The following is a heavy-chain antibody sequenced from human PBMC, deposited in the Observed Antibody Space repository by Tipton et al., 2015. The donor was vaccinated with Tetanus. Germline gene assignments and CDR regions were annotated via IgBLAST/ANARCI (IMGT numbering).Heavy chain of an antibody. CDR2: T. V-gene: IGHV4-39*02. D-gene: IGHD2-2*01. CDR3: ARSIAAASVWPFDY. Sequence: TYYNPSLKGRVTISGDTSKNLFSLTSVTAADTAVYYCARSIAAASVWPFDYWGQGTQVTVSS. J-gene: IGHJ4*02.